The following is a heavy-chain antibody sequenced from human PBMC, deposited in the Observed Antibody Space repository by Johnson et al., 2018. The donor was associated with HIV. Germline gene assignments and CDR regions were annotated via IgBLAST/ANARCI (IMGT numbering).Heavy chain of an antibody. J-gene: IGHJ3*02. CDR3: ARDLGPDGAFDI. V-gene: IGHV3-30*04. D-gene: IGHD5-24*01. CDR1: GFTFSSYA. CDR2: ISYDGSNK. Sequence: VESVGGVVQPGRSLRLSCAASGFTFSSYAMHWVRQAPGKGLEWVAVISYDGSNKYYADSVKGRFTISRDNSKNTLYLQMNSLRAEDTAVYYCARDLGPDGAFDIWGQGTTVTVSS.